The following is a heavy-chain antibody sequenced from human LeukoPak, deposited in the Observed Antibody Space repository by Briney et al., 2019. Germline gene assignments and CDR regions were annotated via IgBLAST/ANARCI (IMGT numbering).Heavy chain of an antibody. CDR2: ITGGGSGI. Sequence: GGSLRLSCAASGFTFSNYAMSWVRQAPGKGLEWVSAITGGGSGIYYADSMKSRFTISRDNSKNTLYLQINSLRAEDTAGYYCAKWGDYDVLTGYYVSDYWGQGTLVTVSS. CDR3: AKWGDYDVLTGYYVSDY. V-gene: IGHV3-23*01. CDR1: GFTFSNYA. D-gene: IGHD3-9*01. J-gene: IGHJ4*02.